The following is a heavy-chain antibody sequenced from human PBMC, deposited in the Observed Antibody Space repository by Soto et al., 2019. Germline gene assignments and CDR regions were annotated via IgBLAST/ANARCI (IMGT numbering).Heavy chain of an antibody. Sequence: GGSLRLSCLASGFTFSDYAMTWVRHVPGRGLEWVASLDGAGGSTYYADSVRGRFTISRGNSQNTLFLQMKRLTVDDTAIYYCAAPRDEYGSGVSWFTYGMDIWGQGTTVTVSS. CDR1: GFTFSDYA. CDR2: LDGAGGST. CDR3: AAPRDEYGSGVSWFTYGMDI. D-gene: IGHD3-10*01. V-gene: IGHV3-23*01. J-gene: IGHJ6*02.